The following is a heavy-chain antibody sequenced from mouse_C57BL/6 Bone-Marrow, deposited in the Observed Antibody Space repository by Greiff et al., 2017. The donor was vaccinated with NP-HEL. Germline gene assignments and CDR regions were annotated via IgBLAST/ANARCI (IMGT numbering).Heavy chain of an antibody. CDR1: GYTFTSYG. V-gene: IGHV1-81*01. CDR3: ARSGYYGSSPFAY. D-gene: IGHD1-1*01. J-gene: IGHJ3*01. CDR2: IYPRSGNT. Sequence: QVQLQQSGAELARPGASVKLSCKASGYTFTSYGISWVKQRTGQGLEWIGEIYPRSGNTYYNEKFKGKATLTADKSSSTAYMELRSLTSEDSAVYFCARSGYYGSSPFAYWGQGTLVTVSA.